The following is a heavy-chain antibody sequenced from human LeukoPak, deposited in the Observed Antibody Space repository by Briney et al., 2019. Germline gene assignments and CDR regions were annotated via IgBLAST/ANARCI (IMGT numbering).Heavy chain of an antibody. J-gene: IGHJ4*02. CDR1: GFTVSSNY. CDR3: ARDGGDYGDYSALDY. CDR2: IYSGGST. D-gene: IGHD4-17*01. Sequence: GGSLRLSCAASGFTVSSNYMSWVRQAPGKGLEWVSVIYSGGSTYYADSLKGRSTISRDNSKNTLYLQMNSLRAEDTAVYYCARDGGDYGDYSALDYWGQGTLVTVSS. V-gene: IGHV3-53*01.